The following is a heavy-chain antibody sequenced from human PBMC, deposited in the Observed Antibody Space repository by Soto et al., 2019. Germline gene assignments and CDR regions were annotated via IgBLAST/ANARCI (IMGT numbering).Heavy chain of an antibody. Sequence: QITLKESGPTLVKPTQTLTLTCTFSGFSLSASGVGVGWIRQPPGKALEWLALIYWDDDKRYSPSLKSWLTVTKDTSKNQVVLTMTNMDPVDTATYYCAHRRYPDHGDVSWGQGTLVTVSS. V-gene: IGHV2-5*02. D-gene: IGHD4-17*01. CDR2: IYWDDDK. J-gene: IGHJ5*02. CDR3: AHRRYPDHGDVS. CDR1: GFSLSASGVG.